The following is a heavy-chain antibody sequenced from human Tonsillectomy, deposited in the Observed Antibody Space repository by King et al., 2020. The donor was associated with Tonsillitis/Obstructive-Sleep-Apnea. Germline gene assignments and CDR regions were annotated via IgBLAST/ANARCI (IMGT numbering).Heavy chain of an antibody. CDR3: AKSGYDFWSGYYAFDI. CDR2: ISGSGGST. Sequence: VQLVESGGGLVQPGGSLRLSCAASGFTFSSYAMSWVRQAPGKGLEWVSAISGSGGSTYYADSGKGRFTISRDNSKNTLYLQMNSLRAEDTAVYYCAKSGYDFWSGYYAFDIWGQGTMLTVSS. D-gene: IGHD3-3*01. CDR1: GFTFSSYA. J-gene: IGHJ3*02. V-gene: IGHV3-23*04.